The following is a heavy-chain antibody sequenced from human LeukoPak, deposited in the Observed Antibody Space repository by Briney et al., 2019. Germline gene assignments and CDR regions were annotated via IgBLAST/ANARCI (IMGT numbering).Heavy chain of an antibody. CDR3: AKSKSSMARVDY. CDR2: ISYDGSNK. J-gene: IGHJ4*02. V-gene: IGHV3-30-3*02. D-gene: IGHD2/OR15-2a*01. Sequence: GGSLRLSCAASGFTFSSYAMHWVRQAPGKGLEWVAVISYDGSNKYYADSVKGRFTISRGNSKNTLSLQMNSLRAEDTAVYYCAKSKSSMARVDYWGQGTLVTVSS. CDR1: GFTFSSYA.